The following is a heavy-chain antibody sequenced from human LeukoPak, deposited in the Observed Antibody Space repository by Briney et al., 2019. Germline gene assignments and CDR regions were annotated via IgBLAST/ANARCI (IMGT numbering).Heavy chain of an antibody. Sequence: PGGSLRLSCAVSGFSVSSNCVNWVRQAPGKGFEWVSMIYSSGVPDYADSVKGRFSISRDSSKNTVVLQMNSLRAEDTALYYCTGGHNEFHFENWGRGTLVTVSS. CDR3: TGGHNEFHFEN. CDR2: IYSSGVP. CDR1: GFSVSSNC. J-gene: IGHJ4*02. V-gene: IGHV3-53*01. D-gene: IGHD3-16*01.